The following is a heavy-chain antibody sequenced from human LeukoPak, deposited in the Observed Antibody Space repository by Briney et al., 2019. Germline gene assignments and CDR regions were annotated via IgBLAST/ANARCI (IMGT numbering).Heavy chain of an antibody. D-gene: IGHD3-9*01. CDR3: ARVGVLRYFDWLLYRPQYYYYYMDV. J-gene: IGHJ6*03. CDR1: GYTFTSYD. Sequence: ASVTVSCKASGYTFTSYDINWVRQAPGQGLECMGWMNPNSGNTGYAQKFQGRVTITRNTSISTAYMELSRLRSEDTAVYYCARVGVLRYFDWLLYRPQYYYYYMDVWGKGTTVTVSS. V-gene: IGHV1-8*03. CDR2: MNPNSGNT.